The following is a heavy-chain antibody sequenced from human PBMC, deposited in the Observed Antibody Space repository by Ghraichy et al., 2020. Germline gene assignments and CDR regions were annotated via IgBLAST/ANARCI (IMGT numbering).Heavy chain of an antibody. CDR3: ARKYSNSWVDY. V-gene: IGHV3-21*01. J-gene: IGHJ4*02. D-gene: IGHD6-13*01. Sequence: GESLNISCAASGFIFSSYSMTWVRQAPGKGLEWVSSISSSSSYINYADSVKGRFTISRDNTNNSLFLQLNSLRAEDTALYYCARKYSNSWVDYWGQGTLVTVSS. CDR2: ISSSSSYI. CDR1: GFIFSSYS.